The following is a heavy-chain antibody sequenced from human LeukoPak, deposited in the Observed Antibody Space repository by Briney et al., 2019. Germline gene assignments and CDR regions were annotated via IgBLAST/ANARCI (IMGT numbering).Heavy chain of an antibody. V-gene: IGHV4-39*01. D-gene: IGHD3-10*01. Sequence: SETLSLTCTVSGGSISSSSYYWGGIRQPPGKGLEWIGSIYYGGSTYYNPSLKTRVTISVDTSKNQFFLSLRSVTAADTAVYYCAVYASGRNWGQGTLVTVSS. CDR2: IYYGGST. J-gene: IGHJ4*02. CDR1: GGSISSSSYY. CDR3: AVYASGRN.